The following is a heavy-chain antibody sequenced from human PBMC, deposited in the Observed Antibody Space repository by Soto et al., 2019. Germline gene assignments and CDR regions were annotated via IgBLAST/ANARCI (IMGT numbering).Heavy chain of an antibody. CDR2: ISSSSSNI. D-gene: IGHD6-19*01. V-gene: IGHV3-21*01. J-gene: IGHJ4*02. CDR1: GFTFSNYS. CDR3: ARDLSGGWYNY. Sequence: GGSMRLSCAASGFTFSNYSMNWVRQAPGKGLEWVSSISSSSSNIYYADSVKGRFTIYRDNAKNSLYLQMNSLRAEDTAVYYCARDLSGGWYNYWGQGTLVTVSS.